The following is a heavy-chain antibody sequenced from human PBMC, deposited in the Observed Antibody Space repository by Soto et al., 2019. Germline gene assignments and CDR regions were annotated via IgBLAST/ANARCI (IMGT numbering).Heavy chain of an antibody. CDR2: IYPGDSDA. D-gene: IGHD3-10*02. J-gene: IGHJ4*02. CDR1: GYSFSTYW. Sequence: PGESLKISCKGSGYSFSTYWIGWVRQMPGKGLEWMGIIYPGDSDARYSPSFQGQVTMSVDKSISTAYLQWSRLKASDSAMYYCASVDGPVEGVRNYWGQGPLVTVSS. CDR3: ASVDGPVEGVRNY. V-gene: IGHV5-51*01.